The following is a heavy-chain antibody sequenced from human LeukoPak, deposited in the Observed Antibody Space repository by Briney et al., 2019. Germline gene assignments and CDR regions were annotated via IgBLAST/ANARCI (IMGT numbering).Heavy chain of an antibody. CDR3: AKDWDLFVSGFDY. D-gene: IGHD1-26*01. Sequence: ASVKVSCKASGYTSTSYYMHWVRQAPGQGLEWMGIINPSGGSTSYAQKFQGRVTMTRDTSTSTVYMELSSLRAEDTAVYYCAKDWDLFVSGFDYWGQGTLVTVSS. CDR2: INPSGGST. CDR1: GYTSTSYY. J-gene: IGHJ4*02. V-gene: IGHV1-46*01.